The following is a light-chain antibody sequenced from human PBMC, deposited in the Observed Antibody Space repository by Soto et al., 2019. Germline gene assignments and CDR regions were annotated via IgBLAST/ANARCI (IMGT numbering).Light chain of an antibody. CDR3: QHSYSTYT. V-gene: IGKV1-39*01. CDR2: AAS. Sequence: DIQMTQSPSTLSTSLGDRVTITCRASQSISSYLNWYQQKPGKAPKLLIYAASSVQSGVPSRFSGSGSGTDFPLTSSILHADYSATYCYQHSYSTYTFGQGTKLEIK. J-gene: IGKJ2*01. CDR1: QSISSY.